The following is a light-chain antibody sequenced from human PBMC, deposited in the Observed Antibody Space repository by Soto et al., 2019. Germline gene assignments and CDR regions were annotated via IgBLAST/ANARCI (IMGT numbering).Light chain of an antibody. Sequence: DIVMTQSPDSLAVSLGERATINCKSSQSVLYSSNNKNYLAWYQQKPGQPPKLLIYWASTRESGVPDRFSGSGSGTDFTLTISSLQAEDVAVYYCQHYGSSPPFTFGGGTKVEIK. CDR1: QSVLYSSNNKNY. CDR2: WAS. V-gene: IGKV4-1*01. J-gene: IGKJ4*01. CDR3: QHYGSSPPFT.